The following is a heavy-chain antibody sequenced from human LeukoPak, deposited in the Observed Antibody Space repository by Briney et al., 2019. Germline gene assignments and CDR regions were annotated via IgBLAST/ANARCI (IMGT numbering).Heavy chain of an antibody. J-gene: IGHJ4*02. Sequence: GASLKISCKSSGYSFTNYWIAWVRQMPRKGLEGMGIIYPGDSDVRYSPSFQGQVTFSADKSLTTAYLQWGSLKASDTAIYFCARTGYNYNYNYYFDYWGQGTLVAVSS. CDR3: ARTGYNYNYNYYFDY. CDR1: GYSFTNYW. D-gene: IGHD1-7*01. CDR2: IYPGDSDV. V-gene: IGHV5-51*01.